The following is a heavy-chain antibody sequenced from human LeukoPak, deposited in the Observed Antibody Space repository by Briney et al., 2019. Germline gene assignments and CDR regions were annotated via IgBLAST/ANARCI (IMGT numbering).Heavy chain of an antibody. J-gene: IGHJ4*02. CDR2: ISGIGGST. D-gene: IGHD6-19*01. CDR1: GFTFSSYA. Sequence: PGGSLRLSCAASGFTFSSYAMNWVRQAPGRGLEWVSAISGIGGSTYYADSVKGRFTISRDNSKNTLYLQMNSLRAEDTAVYYCARDPPFQWLATTLYYFDYWGQGTLVTVSS. V-gene: IGHV3-23*01. CDR3: ARDPPFQWLATTLYYFDY.